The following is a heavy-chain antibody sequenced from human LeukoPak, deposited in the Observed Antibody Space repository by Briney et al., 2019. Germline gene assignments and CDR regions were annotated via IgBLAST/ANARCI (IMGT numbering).Heavy chain of an antibody. CDR2: IYYSGST. CDR3: ARGGRPGIAAGGKH. Sequence: SETLSLTCTVSGGSISSYYWSWLRQPPGKGLEWIGNIYYSGSTNYNPSLKSRVTISVDTSKNQFSLKLSSVTAADTAVYYCARGGRPGIAAGGKHWGQGTLVTVSS. D-gene: IGHD6-13*01. CDR1: GGSISSYY. J-gene: IGHJ4*02. V-gene: IGHV4-59*01.